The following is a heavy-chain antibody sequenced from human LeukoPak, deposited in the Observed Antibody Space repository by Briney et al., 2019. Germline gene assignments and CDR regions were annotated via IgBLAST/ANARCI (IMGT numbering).Heavy chain of an antibody. CDR2: ISDSGGST. CDR3: AKEDSVRREFDY. V-gene: IGHV3-23*01. Sequence: GGSLRLSCAASGFTFRSYAMSWDRQAPGKGLEWVSGISDSGGSTNYAASVKGRFTISRDNSKDTLYLQMNSLRAEDTAVYYCAKEDSVRREFDYWGQGTLATVSS. J-gene: IGHJ4*02. CDR1: GFTFRSYA.